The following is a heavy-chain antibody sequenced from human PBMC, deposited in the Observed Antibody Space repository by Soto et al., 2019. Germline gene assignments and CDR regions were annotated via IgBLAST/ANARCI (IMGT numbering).Heavy chain of an antibody. CDR3: AKGLPPYCTNGVCYNQPYYYGMDV. CDR1: GFTFSSYG. V-gene: IGHV3-30*18. Sequence: PGGSLRLSCAASGFTFSSYGMHWVRQAPGKGLEWVAVISYDGSNKYYADSVKGRFTISRDNSKNTLYLQMNSLRAEDTAVYYCAKGLPPYCTNGVCYNQPYYYGMDVWGQGTTVTVSS. D-gene: IGHD2-8*01. CDR2: ISYDGSNK. J-gene: IGHJ6*02.